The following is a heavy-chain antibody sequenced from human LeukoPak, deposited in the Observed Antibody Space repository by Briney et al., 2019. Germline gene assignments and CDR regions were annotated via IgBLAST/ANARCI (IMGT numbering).Heavy chain of an antibody. J-gene: IGHJ6*02. V-gene: IGHV4-61*02. CDR1: GGSISSDSYY. CDR2: IYTSGST. Sequence: SQTLSLTCTVSGGSISSDSYYWSWIRQPAGKGLEWIGRIYTSGSTNYNPSLKSRVTISVDTSKNQFSLKLSSVTAADTAVYYCARDGYYYYGMDVWGQGTTVTVSS. CDR3: ARDGYYYYGMDV.